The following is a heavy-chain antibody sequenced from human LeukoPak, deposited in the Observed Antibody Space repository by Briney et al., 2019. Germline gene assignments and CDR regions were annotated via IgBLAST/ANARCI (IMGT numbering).Heavy chain of an antibody. Sequence: ATLKISCKVSGYTFTDYYMHWVQQAPGKGLEWMGLVYPEDVETIYAEKFQGRVTLTADTSTDTAYMELSSLRSEDTAVYYCATLSKAADYWGQGTLVTVSS. J-gene: IGHJ4*02. CDR3: ATLSKAADY. CDR2: VYPEDVET. V-gene: IGHV1-69-2*01. D-gene: IGHD6-25*01. CDR1: GYTFTDYY.